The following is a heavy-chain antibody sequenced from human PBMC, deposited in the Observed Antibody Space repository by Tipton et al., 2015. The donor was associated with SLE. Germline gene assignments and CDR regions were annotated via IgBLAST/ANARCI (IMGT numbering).Heavy chain of an antibody. CDR2: ISYDGSNK. V-gene: IGHV3-30-3*01. Sequence: SLRLSCAASGFTFSSYAMHWVRQAPGKGLEWVAVISYDGSNKYYADSVKGRFTISRDNSKNTLYLQMNSLRAEDTAVYYCARDDRGSDYWGQGTLVTVSS. D-gene: IGHD3-10*01. CDR3: ARDDRGSDY. J-gene: IGHJ4*02. CDR1: GFTFSSYA.